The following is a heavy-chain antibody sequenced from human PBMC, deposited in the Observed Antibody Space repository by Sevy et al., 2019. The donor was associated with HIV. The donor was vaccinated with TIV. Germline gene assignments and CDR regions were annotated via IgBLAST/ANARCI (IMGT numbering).Heavy chain of an antibody. J-gene: IGHJ4*02. V-gene: IGHV3-23*01. Sequence: GGSLRLSCAASGFTFSNFAMSWVRQAPGKGLEWVAIISSRIGTNYADSVRGRFTISRDDSKNTLYLHMTSLTGEDTAVYYCAKGKQTFLGECDFWGQGTLVTVSS. CDR2: ISSRIGT. CDR3: AKGKQTFLGECDF. D-gene: IGHD3-16*01. CDR1: GFTFSNFA.